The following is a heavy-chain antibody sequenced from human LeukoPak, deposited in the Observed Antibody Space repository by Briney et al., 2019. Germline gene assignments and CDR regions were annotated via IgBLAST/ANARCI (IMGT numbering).Heavy chain of an antibody. CDR1: GFTFSSYG. CDR3: AREGQYQLVPNLEDYYYYSMDV. CDR2: IWYDGSNK. Sequence: PGGSLRLSCAASGFTFSSYGMHWVRQAPGKGLEWVAVIWYDGSNKYYADSVKGRFTISRDNSKNTLYLQMNSLRAEDTAVYYCAREGQYQLVPNLEDYYYYSMDVWGKGTTVTVSS. V-gene: IGHV3-33*01. J-gene: IGHJ6*04. D-gene: IGHD2-2*01.